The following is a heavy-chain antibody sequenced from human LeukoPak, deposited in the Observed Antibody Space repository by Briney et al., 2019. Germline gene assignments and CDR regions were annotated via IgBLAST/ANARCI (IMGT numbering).Heavy chain of an antibody. CDR2: IYYSGST. CDR1: RGSIGGASY. D-gene: IGHD6-6*01. CDR3: ARARLEYSSSSWDLAPFDY. Sequence: PSETLSLTCSVSRGSIGGASYWTWIRQQPGKDLDWIGYIYYSGSTYYKPSLRSRVSMSVDTSKNQFSLKLSSVTAADTALYYCARARLEYSSSSWDLAPFDYWGQGTLVTVSS. V-gene: IGHV4-31*03. J-gene: IGHJ4*02.